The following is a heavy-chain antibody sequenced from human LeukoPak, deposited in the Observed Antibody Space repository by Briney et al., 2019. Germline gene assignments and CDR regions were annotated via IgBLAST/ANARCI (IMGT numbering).Heavy chain of an antibody. D-gene: IGHD2-15*01. CDR2: IYYSGST. V-gene: IGHV4-38-2*01. CDR3: ARLMCSGGSCSGDY. Sequence: SETLSLTCAVSGYSISSGYHWGWIRQPPEKGLEWIGGIYYSGSTYYNPSLKSRVTISVDTSKNQFSLKLSSVTAADTAVYYCARLMCSGGSCSGDYWGQGTLVTVSS. J-gene: IGHJ4*02. CDR1: GYSISSGYH.